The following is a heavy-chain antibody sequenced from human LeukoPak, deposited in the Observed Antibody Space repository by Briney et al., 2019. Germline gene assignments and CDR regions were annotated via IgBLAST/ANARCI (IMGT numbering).Heavy chain of an antibody. CDR2: IYTSGST. V-gene: IGHV4-4*07. Sequence: PSETLSLTCTVAGGSISSYYWSWIRQPAGKGLEWIGRIYTSGSTNYNPSLKSRVTMSVDTSKNQFSLKLSSVTAADTAVYYCARAQGFGESSNWFDPWGQGTLVTVSS. CDR1: GGSISSYY. D-gene: IGHD3-10*01. CDR3: ARAQGFGESSNWFDP. J-gene: IGHJ5*02.